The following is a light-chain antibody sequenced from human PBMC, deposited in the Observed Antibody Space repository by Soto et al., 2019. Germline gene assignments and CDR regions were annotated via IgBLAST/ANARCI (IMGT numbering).Light chain of an antibody. CDR1: QSVRTY. CDR3: QQYNSWPPIT. Sequence: ETMLTLSAGTLSLYPGERGTLSCRVSQSVRTYLAWYQVKPGQAPRLLIYAASNRATGIPARFSGGGSGTEFTLTISSLQSEDFAVYYCQQYNSWPPITSGQGTRLEI. V-gene: IGKV3D-15*01. CDR2: AAS. J-gene: IGKJ5*01.